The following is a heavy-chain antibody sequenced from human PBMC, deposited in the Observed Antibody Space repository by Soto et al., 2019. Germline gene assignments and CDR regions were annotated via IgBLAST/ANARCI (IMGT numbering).Heavy chain of an antibody. CDR2: LNGDGSTT. J-gene: IGHJ6*03. D-gene: IGHD3-10*01. CDR1: GFTFSSFW. Sequence: EVQLVESGGGLVQPGGSLRLSCAASGFTFSSFWMHWVRQAPGKGLVWVSRLNGDGSTTNYADSVKGRFTISRDNAKNTLFLQMNSLVVDDAAVYYCARGVRDHYSMDVWGRGTTVTVSS. CDR3: ARGVRDHYSMDV. V-gene: IGHV3-74*01.